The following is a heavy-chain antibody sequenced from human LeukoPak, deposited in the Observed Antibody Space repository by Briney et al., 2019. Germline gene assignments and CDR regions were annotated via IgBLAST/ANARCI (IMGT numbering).Heavy chain of an antibody. CDR2: ISAYNGNT. D-gene: IGHD6-19*01. CDR1: GGTFSSYA. Sequence: GSSVKVSCKASGGTFSSYAISWVRQAPGQGLEWMGWISAYNGNTNYAQKLQGRVTMTTDTSTSTAYMELRSLRSDDTAVYYCARDGIAVAGTDIDYWGQGTLVTVSS. V-gene: IGHV1-18*01. J-gene: IGHJ4*02. CDR3: ARDGIAVAGTDIDY.